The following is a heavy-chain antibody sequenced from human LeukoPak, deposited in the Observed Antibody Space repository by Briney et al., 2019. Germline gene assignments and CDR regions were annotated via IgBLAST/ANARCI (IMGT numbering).Heavy chain of an antibody. D-gene: IGHD3-22*01. CDR1: GFTVSSNY. Sequence: GGSLGLSCAASGFTVSSNYMSWVRQAPGKGLEWVSVIYSGGSTYYADSVKGRFTISRDNSKNTLYLQMNSLRVEDTAVYYCANDDYYDSSGQLDAFDIWGQGTMVTVSS. V-gene: IGHV3-53*01. CDR2: IYSGGST. J-gene: IGHJ3*02. CDR3: ANDDYYDSSGQLDAFDI.